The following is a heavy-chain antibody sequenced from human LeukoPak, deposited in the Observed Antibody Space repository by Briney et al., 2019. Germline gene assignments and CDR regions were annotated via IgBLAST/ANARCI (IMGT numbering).Heavy chain of an antibody. V-gene: IGHV3-30*02. D-gene: IGHD1-26*01. CDR3: AKVFSVGATDY. CDR1: GFTFSSYG. Sequence: GGSLRLSCAASGFTFSSYGMHWVRQAPGKGLEWVAVIWYDGSNKYYADSVKGRFTISRDNSKNTLYLQMNSLRAEDTAVYYCAKVFSVGATDYWGQGTLVTVSS. CDR2: IWYDGSNK. J-gene: IGHJ4*02.